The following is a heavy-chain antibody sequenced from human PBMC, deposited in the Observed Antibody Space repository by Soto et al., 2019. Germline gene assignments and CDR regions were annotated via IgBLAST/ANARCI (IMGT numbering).Heavy chain of an antibody. J-gene: IGHJ6*02. D-gene: IGHD6-19*01. Sequence: QVQLQQWGAGLLKPSETLSLTCAVYGGSFSGYYWSWIRQPPGKGLEWIGEINHSGSTNYNPSLKRRVTTSVATSKNQFSLKLSSVTAADTAVYYCARVVAVAGTGSDYYYGMDVWGQGTTVTVSS. CDR3: ARVVAVAGTGSDYYYGMDV. CDR1: GGSFSGYY. V-gene: IGHV4-34*01. CDR2: INHSGST.